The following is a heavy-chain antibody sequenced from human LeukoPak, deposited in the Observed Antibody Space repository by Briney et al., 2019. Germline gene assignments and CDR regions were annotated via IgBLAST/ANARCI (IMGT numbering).Heavy chain of an antibody. CDR2: ISFDGGYE. CDR3: AKGPGAYYFDY. V-gene: IGHV3-30*18. J-gene: IGHJ4*02. CDR1: GFTFSRYG. Sequence: PGKSLRLSCAVSGFTFSRYGMHWVRQAPGKGLEWVAVISFDGGYENYGDSVKGRFTTSRDNAKNTLYLQMNSLRVEDTSVYYCAKGPGAYYFDYWGQGTLVTVSS.